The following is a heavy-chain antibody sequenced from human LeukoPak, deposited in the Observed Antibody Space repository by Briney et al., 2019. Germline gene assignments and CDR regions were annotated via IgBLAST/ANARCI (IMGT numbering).Heavy chain of an antibody. Sequence: GGSLRLSCAVSGLTFSNFWMSWVRQAPGKGLEWVGNIKQDGSEKNYVDSVKGRFTISRDNAKNSLYLQMNSLRAEDTAMYYCARDSYYGSAFDYWGQGTLVTVSS. V-gene: IGHV3-7*01. CDR3: ARDSYYGSAFDY. J-gene: IGHJ4*02. CDR1: GLTFSNFW. CDR2: IKQDGSEK. D-gene: IGHD3-10*01.